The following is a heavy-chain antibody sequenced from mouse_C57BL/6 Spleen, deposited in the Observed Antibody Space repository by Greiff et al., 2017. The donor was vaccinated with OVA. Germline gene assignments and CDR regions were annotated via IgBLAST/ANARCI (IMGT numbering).Heavy chain of an antibody. D-gene: IGHD1-1*01. Sequence: DVMLVESGGGLVKPGGSLKLSCAASGFTFSDYGMHWVRQAPEKGLEWVAYISSGSSTIYYADTVKGRFTISRDNAKNTLFLQMTSLRSEDTAMYYCARIYYYGSPYAMDYWGQGTSVTVSS. CDR3: ARIYYYGSPYAMDY. CDR2: ISSGSSTI. V-gene: IGHV5-17*01. J-gene: IGHJ4*01. CDR1: GFTFSDYG.